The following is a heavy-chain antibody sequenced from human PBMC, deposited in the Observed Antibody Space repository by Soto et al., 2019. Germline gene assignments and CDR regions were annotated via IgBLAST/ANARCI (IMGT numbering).Heavy chain of an antibody. Sequence: GGSLRLSCAASGFTFSSYGMHWVRQAPGRGLEWVAVISYDGSNKYYADSVKGRFTISRDNSKNTLYLQMNSLRSEDTAVYYCAKERLYTYYDFWSGYSRPFYFDYWGQGTLVTVSS. CDR1: GFTFSSYG. J-gene: IGHJ4*02. CDR3: AKERLYTYYDFWSGYSRPFYFDY. V-gene: IGHV3-30*18. D-gene: IGHD3-3*01. CDR2: ISYDGSNK.